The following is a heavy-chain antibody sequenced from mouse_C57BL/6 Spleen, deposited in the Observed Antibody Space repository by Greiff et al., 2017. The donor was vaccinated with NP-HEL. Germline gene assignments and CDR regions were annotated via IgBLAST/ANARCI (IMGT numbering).Heavy chain of an antibody. V-gene: IGHV1-52*01. CDR2: IDPSDSET. Sequence: VQLQQPGAELVRPGSSVKLSCKASGYTFTSYWMHWVKQRPIQGLEWIGNIDPSDSETHYNQKFKDKATLTVDKSSGTAYMQLSSLTSEDSAVYYCARSGRRNFDVWGTGTTVTVSS. CDR3: ARSGRRNFDV. CDR1: GYTFTSYW. D-gene: IGHD2-12*01. J-gene: IGHJ1*03.